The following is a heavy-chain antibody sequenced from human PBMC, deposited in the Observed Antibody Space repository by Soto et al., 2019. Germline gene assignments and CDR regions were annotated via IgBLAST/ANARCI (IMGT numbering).Heavy chain of an antibody. Sequence: SETLSLTCAVSGGSISSGGYSWSWIRQPPGKGLEWIGYIYHSGSTYYNPSLKSRVTISVDRSKNQFSLKLSSVTAADTAVYYCARGFREMATIQSLDYWGQGTLVTVS. D-gene: IGHD5-12*01. V-gene: IGHV4-30-2*01. J-gene: IGHJ4*02. CDR3: ARGFREMATIQSLDY. CDR2: IYHSGST. CDR1: GGSISSGGYS.